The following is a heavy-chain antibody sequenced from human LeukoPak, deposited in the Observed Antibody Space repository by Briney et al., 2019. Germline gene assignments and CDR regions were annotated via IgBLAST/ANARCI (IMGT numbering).Heavy chain of an antibody. CDR3: AKGHYDFRDY. CDR1: GFTFGTFA. V-gene: IGHV3-23*01. J-gene: IGHJ4*02. D-gene: IGHD3-3*01. CDR2: ITGDDST. Sequence: GGSLRLYCAASGFTFGTFAFSWVRQAPGKGLEWVSSITGDDSTYYADSVKGRFTISRDTSSNTLYLQMNSLRAEDTALYYCAKGHYDFRDYWGQGTLVTVSS.